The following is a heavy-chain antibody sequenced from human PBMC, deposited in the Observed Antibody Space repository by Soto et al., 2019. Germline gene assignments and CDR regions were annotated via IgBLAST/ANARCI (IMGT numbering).Heavy chain of an antibody. CDR3: ARLEAIFGVFPYSPDTFFDY. CDR2: IYYSGST. V-gene: IGHV4-39*01. J-gene: IGHJ4*02. CDR1: GGSISSSSYY. D-gene: IGHD3-3*01. Sequence: SETLSLTCTVSGGSISSSSYYWAWIRQPPGKGLEWIGSIYYSGSTYYNPSLKSRVTISVDTSKNQFSLKLSSVTAADTAVYYCARLEAIFGVFPYSPDTFFDYCGQGQWTPSPQ.